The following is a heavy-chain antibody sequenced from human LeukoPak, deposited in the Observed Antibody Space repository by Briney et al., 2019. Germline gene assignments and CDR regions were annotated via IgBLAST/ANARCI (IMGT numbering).Heavy chain of an antibody. CDR3: ARQEVSYSGSYYYYYGMDV. D-gene: IGHD1-26*01. Sequence: ASVKVSCKASGYTFTGYYMHWVRQAPGQGLEWMGRINPNSGGTNYAQKFQGRVTMTRDTSISTAYMELSRLRSDDTAVYYCARQEVSYSGSYYYYYGMDVWGQGTTVTVSS. CDR1: GYTFTGYY. V-gene: IGHV1-2*06. CDR2: INPNSGGT. J-gene: IGHJ6*02.